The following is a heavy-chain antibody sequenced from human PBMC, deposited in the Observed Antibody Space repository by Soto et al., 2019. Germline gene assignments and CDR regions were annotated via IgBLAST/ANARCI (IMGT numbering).Heavy chain of an antibody. D-gene: IGHD2-21*01. V-gene: IGHV4-39*02. Sequence: PSETLSLTCIVCRASFNDANYYWAWIRQPPGEGLEWIGSFYYDVRTYYNASLKRRVTISVDTSRNHFSLMLHSVTAVHPALSSCARRSHIVVAPTWGQLTLGTVSS. CDR2: FYYDVRT. CDR1: RASFNDANYY. CDR3: ARRSHIVVAPT. J-gene: IGHJ4*02.